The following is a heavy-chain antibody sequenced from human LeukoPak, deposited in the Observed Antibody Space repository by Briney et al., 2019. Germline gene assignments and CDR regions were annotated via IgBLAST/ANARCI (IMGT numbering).Heavy chain of an antibody. CDR2: ISSSSSTI. CDR3: ARGGDYGDYVVDY. CDR1: GFTFSSYS. Sequence: GGSLRLSCAASGFTFSSYSMNWVRQAPGKGLEWVSYISSSSSTIYYADSVKGRFTISRDNAKNSLYLQMNSLRAEDTAVYYCARGGDYGDYVVDYWGRGTLVTVSS. J-gene: IGHJ4*02. V-gene: IGHV3-48*04. D-gene: IGHD4-17*01.